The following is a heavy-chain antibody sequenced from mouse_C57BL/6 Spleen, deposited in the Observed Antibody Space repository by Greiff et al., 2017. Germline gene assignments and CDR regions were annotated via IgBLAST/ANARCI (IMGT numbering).Heavy chain of an antibody. V-gene: IGHV1-55*01. D-gene: IGHD2-4*01. J-gene: IGHJ2*01. CDR1: GYTFTSYW. Sequence: VQLQQPGAELVKPGASVKMSCKASGYTFTSYWITWVKQRPGQGLEWIGDIYPGSGSTNYNEKFKSKATLTVDTSSSTAYMQLSSLTSEDSAVYYCARGELRARYYFDYWGQGTTLTVSS. CDR3: ARGELRARYYFDY. CDR2: IYPGSGST.